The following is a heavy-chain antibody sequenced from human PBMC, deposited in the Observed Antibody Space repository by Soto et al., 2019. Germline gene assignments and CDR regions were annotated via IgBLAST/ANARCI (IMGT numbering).Heavy chain of an antibody. CDR1: GGTFSSYT. Sequence: GASVKVSCKASGGTFSSYTISWVRQAPGQGLEWMGSIIPILGIANYAQKFQGRVTITADKSTSTAYMELSSLRSEDTAVYYCARYLLVGSSYYDSSGYSPPVDYWGQGTLVTVSS. J-gene: IGHJ4*02. CDR3: ARYLLVGSSYYDSSGYSPPVDY. D-gene: IGHD3-22*01. CDR2: IIPILGIA. V-gene: IGHV1-69*02.